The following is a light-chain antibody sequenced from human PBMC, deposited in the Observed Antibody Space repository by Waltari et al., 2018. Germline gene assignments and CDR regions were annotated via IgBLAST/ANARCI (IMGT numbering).Light chain of an antibody. CDR2: VNSDGEH. Sequence: QLLVPQSPSASASLGASVKLTCTLSSGPTSYAIAWHQHQSEKGPRFLMRVNSDGEHTKGDGSPGRVSGSRSGAERYLTSYSLQSEDEADDDCQTWDTNIVVFVGGTKVTVL. J-gene: IGLJ2*01. V-gene: IGLV4-69*01. CDR1: SGPTSYA. CDR3: QTWDTNIVV.